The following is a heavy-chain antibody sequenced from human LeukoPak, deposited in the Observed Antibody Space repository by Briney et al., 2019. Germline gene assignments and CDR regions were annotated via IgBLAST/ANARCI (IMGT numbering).Heavy chain of an antibody. Sequence: GGSLRLSCAASGFTVSSNYMSWVRQAPGKGLEWVSVIYSGGSTYYADSVKGRFTISRDNSKNTLYLQMNSLRAEDTAVYYCARDPPTGTQDYYYYMDVWGKGTTVTVSS. D-gene: IGHD1-1*01. CDR2: IYSGGST. CDR1: GFTVSSNY. V-gene: IGHV3-66*01. J-gene: IGHJ6*03. CDR3: ARDPPTGTQDYYYYMDV.